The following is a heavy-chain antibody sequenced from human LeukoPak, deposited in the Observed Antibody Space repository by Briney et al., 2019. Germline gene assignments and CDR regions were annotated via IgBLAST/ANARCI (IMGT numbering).Heavy chain of an antibody. J-gene: IGHJ4*02. V-gene: IGHV3-21*01. Sequence: GGSLRLSCAASGFRFTDYTMNWVRQAPGKGLEWVSSVSFSSTYIYYADSVKGRFTVSRDNAKNSLYLQMNSLGDGDTAVYYCARQRLGYYLDSWGQGTLVIVSS. CDR1: GFRFTDYT. CDR2: VSFSSTYI. D-gene: IGHD5-24*01. CDR3: ARQRLGYYLDS.